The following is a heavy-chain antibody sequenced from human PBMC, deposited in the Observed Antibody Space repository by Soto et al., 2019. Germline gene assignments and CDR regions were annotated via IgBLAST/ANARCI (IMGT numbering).Heavy chain of an antibody. CDR3: ARQAATMIVVVITTDWLDP. V-gene: IGHV4-39*01. CDR2: IYYSGST. CDR1: GGSISSSSYY. D-gene: IGHD3-22*01. J-gene: IGHJ5*02. Sequence: SETLSLTCTVSGGSISSSSYYWGWIRQPPGKGLEWIGSIYYSGSTYYNPSLKSRVTISVDTSKNQFSLKLSSVTAADTAVYYCARQAATMIVVVITTDWLDPWGQGTLVTVSS.